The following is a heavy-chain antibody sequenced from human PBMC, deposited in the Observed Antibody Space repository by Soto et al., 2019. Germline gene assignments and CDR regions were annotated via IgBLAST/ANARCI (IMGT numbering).Heavy chain of an antibody. V-gene: IGHV4-34*01. J-gene: IGHJ4*02. CDR3: ARVPYTNSPFDY. D-gene: IGHD3-16*01. Sequence: SETLSLTCAVYCGSFSGYYWSWIRQPPGKGLEWIGEINDSGSTNYNPSLKSRVTISLDTSKNQFSLKLSSVTAADTAVYYCARVPYTNSPFDYWGQGTLVTVSS. CDR2: INDSGST. CDR1: CGSFSGYY.